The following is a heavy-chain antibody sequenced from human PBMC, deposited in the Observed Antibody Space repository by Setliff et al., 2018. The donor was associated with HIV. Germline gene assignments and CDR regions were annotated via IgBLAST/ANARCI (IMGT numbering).Heavy chain of an antibody. CDR1: GIAFNSGA. CDR3: ARDQTSGWYRVADY. J-gene: IGHJ4*02. D-gene: IGHD6-19*01. Sequence: PGGSLRLSCEASGIAFNSGAMHWVRQAPGKGLEWVAVLSYDGSDEYYGDSVKGRFTISRDIPKNTLYLQMNSLRADDTAVYYCARDQTSGWYRVADYWGQGTLVTVSS. V-gene: IGHV3-30*04. CDR2: LSYDGSDE.